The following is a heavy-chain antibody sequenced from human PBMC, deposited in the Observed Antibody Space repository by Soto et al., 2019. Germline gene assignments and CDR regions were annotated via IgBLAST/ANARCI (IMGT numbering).Heavy chain of an antibody. CDR2: IYYNGNT. CDR1: GGSLSSRDFY. V-gene: IGHV4-31*03. CDR3: ARDKGGAALKGSGMDV. J-gene: IGHJ6*02. Sequence: QVQLQESGPGLVKPSQTLSLSCSVSGGSLSSRDFYWSWLHHHPEKGLEWIGSIYYNGNTYYNPSLKSRDTMSLDTSMNEFSLRLTSVTAADTAVYYCARDKGGAALKGSGMDVWGQGTTVTVSS. D-gene: IGHD3-10*01.